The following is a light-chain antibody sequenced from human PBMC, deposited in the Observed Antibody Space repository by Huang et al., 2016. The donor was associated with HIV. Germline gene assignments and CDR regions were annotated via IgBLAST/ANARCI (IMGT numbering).Light chain of an antibody. CDR1: QGVSSGY. CDR2: GAS. J-gene: IGKJ2*01. Sequence: EIVLTQSPGTLSLSPGERATLSCRASQGVSSGYLAGYQQKPGQAPRPLIYGASSRATGIPDRFSGSGSGTDFTLTISRLEPEDFAVYYCQQYGSSLPMYTFGQGTKLEIK. CDR3: QQYGSSLPMYT. V-gene: IGKV3-20*01.